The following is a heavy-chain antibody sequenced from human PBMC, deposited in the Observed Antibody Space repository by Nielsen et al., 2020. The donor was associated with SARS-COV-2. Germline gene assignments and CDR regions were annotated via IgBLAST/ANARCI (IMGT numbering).Heavy chain of an antibody. V-gene: IGHV3-23*01. CDR3: AKARAWGTGEVFDI. CDR2: TSGSGGRT. J-gene: IGHJ3*02. Sequence: GESLKISCVASGFTFSGYYMNWVRQAPGKGPEWVSNTSGSGGRTYYADSVKGRFTNSRDNSKNTLYLVMNSLRADDTALYFCAKARAWGTGEVFDIWGQGTMVTVSS. D-gene: IGHD3-16*01. CDR1: GFTFSGYY.